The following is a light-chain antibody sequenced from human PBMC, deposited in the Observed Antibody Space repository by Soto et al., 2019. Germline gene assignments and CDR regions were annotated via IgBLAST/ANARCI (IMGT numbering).Light chain of an antibody. CDR3: AAWDDSLNGQGV. CDR1: SSNIGSNT. CDR2: SNN. J-gene: IGLJ1*01. V-gene: IGLV1-44*01. Sequence: QSVLTQPPSASGTPGQRVTITCSGSSSNIGSNTVNWYQQLPVTAPNLLIYSNNQRPSGVPDRFSGCKSGTSASLAISGLQSEDEADYYCAAWDDSLNGQGVFGAGTKLTVL.